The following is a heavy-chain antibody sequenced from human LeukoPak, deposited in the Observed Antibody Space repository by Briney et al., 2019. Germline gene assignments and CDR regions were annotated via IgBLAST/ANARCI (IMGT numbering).Heavy chain of an antibody. CDR3: GRDRSGGYSVDY. CDR2: MYHSGST. V-gene: IGHV4-38-2*02. CDR1: GYSISSCYY. J-gene: IGHJ4*02. Sequence: SETLSLTCAVSGYSISSCYYWGWIRQPPVKGLEWIASMYHSGSTYYNPSLKSRVTLSVDTSKNQFSLKMSSVTAADTAVYYCGRDRSGGYSVDYWGQGTLVTVS. D-gene: IGHD1-26*01.